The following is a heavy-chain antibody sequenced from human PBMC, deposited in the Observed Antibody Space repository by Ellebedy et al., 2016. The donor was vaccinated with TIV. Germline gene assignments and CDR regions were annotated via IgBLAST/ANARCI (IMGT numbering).Heavy chain of an antibody. CDR2: ISSHGGNQ. D-gene: IGHD4-11*01. CDR1: GFSFSWHW. J-gene: IGHJ4*02. Sequence: GESLKISXAASGFSFSWHWMHWVRQAPGKGLEWVALISSHGGNQYYADSVKGRFTISRDNSKNTLFLQMSSLRTEDTALYYCAKERTTVGERYFDYWGQGTLVTVSS. CDR3: AKERTTVGERYFDY. V-gene: IGHV3-30*18.